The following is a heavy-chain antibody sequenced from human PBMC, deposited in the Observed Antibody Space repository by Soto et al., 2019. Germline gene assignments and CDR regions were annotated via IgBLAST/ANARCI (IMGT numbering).Heavy chain of an antibody. CDR2: MTASSGNT. CDR1: GFTFSTST. CDR3: AKTLTSPRSAVSRAPFYFEL. D-gene: IGHD3-9*01. J-gene: IGHJ4*02. V-gene: IGHV3-23*01. Sequence: EVHLLGSGGGLVQPGGSLRLSCAASGFTFSTSTMSWLRQAPGKGLEWVSSMTASSGNTYYADSVKGRFTISRDNSKNMLFLQMNSLMADDTAAYYCAKTLTSPRSAVSRAPFYFELWGQGTLVAVAS.